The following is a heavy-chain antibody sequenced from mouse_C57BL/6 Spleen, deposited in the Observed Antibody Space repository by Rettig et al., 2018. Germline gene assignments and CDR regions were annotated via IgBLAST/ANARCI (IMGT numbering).Heavy chain of an antibody. CDR2: ISYDGSN. Sequence: DVQLQESGPGLVKPSQSLSLTCSVTGYSITSGYYWNWIRQFPGNKLEWMGYISYDGSNNYNPSLKNRISITRDTSKNQVFLKLNSVTTEDTATYYCARDVDYGSSYGDNWGQGTTLTVSS. J-gene: IGHJ2*01. CDR3: ARDVDYGSSYGDN. CDR1: GYSITSGYY. V-gene: IGHV3-6*01. D-gene: IGHD1-1*01.